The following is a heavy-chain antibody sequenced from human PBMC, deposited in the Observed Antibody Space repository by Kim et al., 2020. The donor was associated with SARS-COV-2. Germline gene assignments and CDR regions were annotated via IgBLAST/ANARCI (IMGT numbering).Heavy chain of an antibody. V-gene: IGHV1-24*01. J-gene: IGHJ5*02. Sequence: ARKFKGSVTMTEDKSTDTAYMELSSLRSEDTAVYYCATSTTVTTSGWFDPWGQGTLVTVSS. D-gene: IGHD4-17*01. CDR3: ATSTTVTTSGWFDP.